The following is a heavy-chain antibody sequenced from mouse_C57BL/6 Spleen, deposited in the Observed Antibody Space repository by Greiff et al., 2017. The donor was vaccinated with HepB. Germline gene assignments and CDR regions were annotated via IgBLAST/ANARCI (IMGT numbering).Heavy chain of an antibody. J-gene: IGHJ1*03. Sequence: ESGPGLVKPSQSLSLTCSVTGYSITSGYYWNWIRQFPGNKLEWMGYISYDGSNNYNPSLKNRISITRDTSKNQFFLKLNSLTTEDTATYYCARDLIYYYGSSYFYWYFDVWGTGTTVTVSS. CDR1: GYSITSGYY. V-gene: IGHV3-6*01. CDR2: ISYDGSN. D-gene: IGHD1-1*01. CDR3: ARDLIYYYGSSYFYWYFDV.